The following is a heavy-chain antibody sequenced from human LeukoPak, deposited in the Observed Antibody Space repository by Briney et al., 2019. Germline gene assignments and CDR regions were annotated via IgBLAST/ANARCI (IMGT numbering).Heavy chain of an antibody. V-gene: IGHV4-4*02. CDR3: ARDSGYDNKGGWGLSY. CDR2: IYHSGST. CDR1: GGSISSSNW. J-gene: IGHJ4*02. D-gene: IGHD5-12*01. Sequence: SETLSLTCAVSGGSISSSNWWSWVRQPPGKGLEWIGEIYHSGSTNYNPSLKSRVTISVDKSKSQFSLKLRSVTAADTAVYYCARDSGYDNKGGWGLSYWGQGTLVTVSS.